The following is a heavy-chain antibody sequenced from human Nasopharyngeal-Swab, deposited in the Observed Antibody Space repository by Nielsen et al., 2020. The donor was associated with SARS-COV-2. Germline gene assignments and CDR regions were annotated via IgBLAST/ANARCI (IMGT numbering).Heavy chain of an antibody. CDR1: GFTFSTYW. V-gene: IGHV3-48*04. CDR2: ISSGTSTI. D-gene: IGHD3-10*01. J-gene: IGHJ6*03. Sequence: GGSLRLSCAASGFTFSTYWMNWVRQTPGKGLEWLSYISSGTSTIYYADSVKGRFTISRDNAKNSLYLQMDSLRAEDTAVYYCAGAPSPNSFYYFMDVWGKGTTVTVSS. CDR3: AGAPSPNSFYYFMDV.